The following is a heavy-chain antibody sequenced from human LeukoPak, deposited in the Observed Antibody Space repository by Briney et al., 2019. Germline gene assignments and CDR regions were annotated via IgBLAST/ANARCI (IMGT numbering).Heavy chain of an antibody. V-gene: IGHV4-59*01. D-gene: IGHD2-21*02. CDR1: GGSISSYY. CDR3: ARGDCGGDCSAFDY. Sequence: WETLSLTCTVSGGSISSYYWSWIRQPPGKGLEWIGYVYYSGSTNYNPSLKSRVTISVDTSKNQFSLKLSSVTAADTAVYYCARGDCGGDCSAFDYWGQGTLVTVSS. CDR2: VYYSGST. J-gene: IGHJ4*02.